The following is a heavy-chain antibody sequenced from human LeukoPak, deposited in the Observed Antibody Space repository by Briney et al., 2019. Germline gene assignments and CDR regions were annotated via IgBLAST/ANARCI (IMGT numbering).Heavy chain of an antibody. CDR3: ARFQQLVRSVDY. CDR1: GGSISSSSYY. J-gene: IGHJ4*02. D-gene: IGHD6-13*01. CDR2: IYYSGNT. Sequence: PSETLSLTCTVSGGSISSSSYYWGWIRQPPGKGLEWIESIYYSGNTYYNPSLKSRVTISVDTSKNQFSLKLRSVTAADTAVYYCARFQQLVRSVDYWGQGTLVTVSS. V-gene: IGHV4-39*01.